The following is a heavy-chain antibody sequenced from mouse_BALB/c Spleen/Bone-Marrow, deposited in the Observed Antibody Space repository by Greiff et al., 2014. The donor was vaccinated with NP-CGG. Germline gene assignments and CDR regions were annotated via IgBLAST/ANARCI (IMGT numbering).Heavy chain of an antibody. CDR2: IYPGDGDT. CDR1: GYTFSSYW. V-gene: IGHV1-87*01. CDR3: ARGAYYRYDGFAY. Sequence: VKLMESGAELARLGASVKLSCKASGYTFSSYWMQWVKQRPGQGLEWIGSIYPGDGDTRYTQKFKDKATLTADKSSSTAYMQLSSLASEDSAVYYCARGAYYRYDGFAYWGQGTLVTVSA. D-gene: IGHD2-14*01. J-gene: IGHJ3*01.